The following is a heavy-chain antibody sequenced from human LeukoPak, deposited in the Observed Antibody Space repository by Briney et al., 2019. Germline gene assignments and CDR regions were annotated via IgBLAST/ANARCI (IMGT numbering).Heavy chain of an antibody. J-gene: IGHJ6*03. CDR3: ARLRHTSRLLYYYYMDV. Sequence: SETLSLTCAVYGGSFSGYYWSWIRQPPGKGLEWIGEINHSGSTNYNPSLKSRVTISVDTSKNQFSLKLSSVTAADTAVYYCARLRHTSRLLYYYYMDVWGKGTTVTISS. V-gene: IGHV4-34*01. D-gene: IGHD3-16*01. CDR2: INHSGST. CDR1: GGSFSGYY.